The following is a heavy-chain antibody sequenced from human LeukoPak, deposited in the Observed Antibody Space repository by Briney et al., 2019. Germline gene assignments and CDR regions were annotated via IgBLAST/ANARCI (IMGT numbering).Heavy chain of an antibody. CDR2: IKYDGSST. J-gene: IGHJ6*02. CDR3: ARGLHNYYGMDV. CDR1: GFTFSSYY. Sequence: GGSLSLSCVASGFTFSSYYLHWVRQPPGKGLVWVSRIKYDGSSTYYADSVKGRFTISRDNAKHTLYLQMNSLRTEDTAVYYCARGLHNYYGMDVWGQETTVTVSS. V-gene: IGHV3-74*01.